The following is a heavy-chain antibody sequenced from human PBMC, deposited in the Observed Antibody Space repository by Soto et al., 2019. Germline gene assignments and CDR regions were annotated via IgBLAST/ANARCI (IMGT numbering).Heavy chain of an antibody. Sequence: ASVKVSCKASGYTFISYYLHWVRQAPGQGLEWMGIINPAGGSTSYAQKFQGRVAMTRDTSTSTVYLELSSLRAEDSAMYYCVRDRFGYGDSGDWGQGTLVTVSS. CDR2: INPAGGST. CDR3: VRDRFGYGDSGD. CDR1: GYTFISYY. D-gene: IGHD4-17*01. V-gene: IGHV1-46*01. J-gene: IGHJ4*02.